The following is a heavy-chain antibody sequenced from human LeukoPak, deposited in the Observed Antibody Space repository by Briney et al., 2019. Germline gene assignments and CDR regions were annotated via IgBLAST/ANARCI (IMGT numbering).Heavy chain of an antibody. CDR2: IIPIFGTA. V-gene: IGHV1-69*13. D-gene: IGHD3-9*01. Sequence: SVKVSCKASGGTFSSYAISWVRQAPGQGLKWMGGIIPIFGTANYAQKFQGRVTITADESTSTAYMELSSLRSEDTAVYYCARDRGYDILTGYLSYWFDPWGQGTLVTVSS. J-gene: IGHJ5*02. CDR3: ARDRGYDILTGYLSYWFDP. CDR1: GGTFSSYA.